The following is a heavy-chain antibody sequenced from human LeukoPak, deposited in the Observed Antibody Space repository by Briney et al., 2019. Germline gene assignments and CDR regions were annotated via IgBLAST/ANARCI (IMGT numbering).Heavy chain of an antibody. CDR3: VSFYETY. Sequence: GGSLRLSCAASGNYWMHWVRQVPGKGLVWVSHINSDGSWTSYADSVKGRFTISKDNAKDTVYLQMNSLRAEDTAVYYCVSFYETYWGRGTLVTVSS. J-gene: IGHJ4*02. CDR2: INSDGSWT. D-gene: IGHD2/OR15-2a*01. V-gene: IGHV3-74*01. CDR1: GNYW.